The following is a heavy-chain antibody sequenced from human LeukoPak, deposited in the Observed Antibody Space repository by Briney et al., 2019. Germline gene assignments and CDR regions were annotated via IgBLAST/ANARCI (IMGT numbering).Heavy chain of an antibody. D-gene: IGHD5-12*01. J-gene: IGHJ5*02. V-gene: IGHV4-31*03. Sequence: HSETLSLTCTVSGGSISSGGYYWSWIRQHPGKGLEWIGYIYYSGSTYYNPSLKSRVTISVDTSKNQFSLKLSSVTAADTAVYYCARDLRYGGYDHWFDPWGQGTLVTVSS. CDR3: ARDLRYGGYDHWFDP. CDR1: GGSISSGGYY. CDR2: IYYSGST.